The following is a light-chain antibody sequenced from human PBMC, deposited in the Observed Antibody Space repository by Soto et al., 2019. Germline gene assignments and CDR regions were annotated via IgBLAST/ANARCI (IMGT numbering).Light chain of an antibody. Sequence: QSAPTQPASVSGSPGQSITISCTGTSSDVGAYKYVSWYQQHPGKAPKLMIYDVSNRPSGVSNRFSGSKSGNTASLTISGLQAEDEANYYCSSYTSSSTLVVFGGGTKLTVL. CDR3: SSYTSSSTLVV. J-gene: IGLJ2*01. V-gene: IGLV2-14*01. CDR2: DVS. CDR1: SSDVGAYKY.